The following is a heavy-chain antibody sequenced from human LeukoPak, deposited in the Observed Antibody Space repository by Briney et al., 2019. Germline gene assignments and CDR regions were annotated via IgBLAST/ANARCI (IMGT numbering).Heavy chain of an antibody. CDR3: ARRHGRCSDGSCYYPDY. J-gene: IGHJ4*02. D-gene: IGHD2-15*01. CDR2: MNPNSGNT. Sequence: ASVKVSCKASGYTFTSYDINWVRQATGQGLEWMGWMNPNSGNTGYAQRFQGRVTMTRNSSITTAYMELSSLRSEDTAVYYCARRHGRCSDGSCYYPDYWGQGTLVTVSS. CDR1: GYTFTSYD. V-gene: IGHV1-8*01.